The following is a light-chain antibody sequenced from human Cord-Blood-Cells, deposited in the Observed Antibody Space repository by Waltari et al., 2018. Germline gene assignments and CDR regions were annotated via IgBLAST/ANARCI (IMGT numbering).Light chain of an antibody. CDR2: AAS. CDR3: QQSYSTPLT. CDR1: QSISSY. V-gene: IGKV1-39*01. J-gene: IGKJ4*01. Sequence: DIQMTQSTSSLSASVGDRVTITCRASQSISSYLNWYQQKPGKAPKLLIYAASSLQSGVPSRFSGSGSGTDFTLTISSLQPEDFATYYCQQSYSTPLTFGGGTKVGIK.